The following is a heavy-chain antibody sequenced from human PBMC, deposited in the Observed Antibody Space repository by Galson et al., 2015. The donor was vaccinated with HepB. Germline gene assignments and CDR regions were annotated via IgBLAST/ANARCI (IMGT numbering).Heavy chain of an antibody. D-gene: IGHD1-26*01. CDR2: ISGSGTST. J-gene: IGHJ3*02. V-gene: IGHV3-23*01. CDR1: EFTFSTYV. Sequence: SLRLSCAASEFTFSTYVMTWVRQVPGKGLEWVSAISGSGTSTYYADSVKGRFTISRDNSKNTLYVQMNSLRDEDTAVYYCAKGLGASKFDAFDICGQGTMVTVPS. CDR3: AKGLGASKFDAFDI.